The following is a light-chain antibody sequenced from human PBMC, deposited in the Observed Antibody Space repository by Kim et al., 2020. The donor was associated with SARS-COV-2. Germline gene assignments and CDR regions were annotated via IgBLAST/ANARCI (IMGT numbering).Light chain of an antibody. CDR2: ASS. CDR3: QQNYDIPQT. CDR1: QSLSNF. J-gene: IGKJ3*01. Sequence: ASVGDRVTVTCRASQSLSNFLEWYQQKPGKAPKPLIYASSNLQSGVPSRFSRRGSGTEFPLTISSLQPEDFATYFCQQNYDIPQTFGPGTKVDIK. V-gene: IGKV1-39*01.